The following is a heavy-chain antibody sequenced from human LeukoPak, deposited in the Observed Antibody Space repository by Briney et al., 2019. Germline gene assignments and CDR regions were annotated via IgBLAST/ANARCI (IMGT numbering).Heavy chain of an antibody. CDR2: IYYSGST. V-gene: IGHV4-31*03. CDR1: GGSISSGGYY. J-gene: IGHJ6*02. CDR3: ARGTLVVGVRDYYYGMDV. Sequence: SQTLSLTCTVSGGSISSGGYYWSWIRQHPGKGLEWIGYIYYSGSTYYNPSLKSRLTISVDTSRDQFSLKLNSVTAADTAVYYCARGTLVVGVRDYYYGMDVWGQGTTVTVSS. D-gene: IGHD2-15*01.